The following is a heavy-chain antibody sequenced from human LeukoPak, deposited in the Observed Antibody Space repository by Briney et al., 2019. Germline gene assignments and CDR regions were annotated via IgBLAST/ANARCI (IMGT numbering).Heavy chain of an antibody. CDR1: RSTSSTYD. V-gene: IGHV3-33*01. CDR2: IWYDGSNK. Sequence: PGGSLRLSCAASRSTSSTYDMHWVRQAPGKGLEWVAVIWYDGSNKYYADSVKGRFTISRDNSKNTLYLQMNSLRAEDTAVYYCAITPPPRGDQYFHMDVWGQGTTVTVSS. D-gene: IGHD4-23*01. CDR3: AITPPPRGDQYFHMDV. J-gene: IGHJ6*02.